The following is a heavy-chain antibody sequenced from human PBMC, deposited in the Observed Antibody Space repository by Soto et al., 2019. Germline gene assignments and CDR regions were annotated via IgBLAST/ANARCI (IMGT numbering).Heavy chain of an antibody. V-gene: IGHV1-24*01. CDR3: ATGGWYYDSSGFRTRAPNWFDP. D-gene: IGHD3-22*01. CDR2: FDPEDGET. CDR1: GYTLTELS. J-gene: IGHJ5*02. Sequence: QVQLVQSGAEVKKPGASVKVSCKVSGYTLTELSMHWVRQAPGKGLEWMGGFDPEDGETIYAQKFQGRVTMTDDTSTDTAYMELSSLRSEDTAVYYCATGGWYYDSSGFRTRAPNWFDPWGQGTLVTVSS.